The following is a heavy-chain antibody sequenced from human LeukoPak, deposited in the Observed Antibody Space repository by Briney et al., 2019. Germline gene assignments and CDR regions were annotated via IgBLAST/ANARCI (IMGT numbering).Heavy chain of an antibody. CDR1: GFTFSDYY. J-gene: IGHJ4*02. CDR3: AKHQAQYSYGYAGY. Sequence: GGSLRLSCAASGFTFSDYYMSWIRQAPGKGLEWVSYISSSGSTIYYADSVKGRFTISRDNAKNSLYLQMNSLRAEDTAVYYCAKHQAQYSYGYAGYWGQGTLVTVSS. D-gene: IGHD5-18*01. V-gene: IGHV3-11*01. CDR2: ISSSGSTI.